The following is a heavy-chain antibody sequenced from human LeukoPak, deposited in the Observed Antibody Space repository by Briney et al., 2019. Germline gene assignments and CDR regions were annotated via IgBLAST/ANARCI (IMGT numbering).Heavy chain of an antibody. V-gene: IGHV3-23*01. J-gene: IGHJ4*02. CDR3: AKWGDYDVLTGYYVSDY. D-gene: IGHD3-9*01. CDR2: ITGGGSGI. Sequence: PGGSLRLSCAASGFTLSSYWMSWVRQAPGKGLEWVSAITGGGSGIYYADSMKSRFTISRDNSKNTLYLQINSLRAEDTAVYYCAKWGDYDVLTGYYVSDYWGQGTLVTVSS. CDR1: GFTLSSYW.